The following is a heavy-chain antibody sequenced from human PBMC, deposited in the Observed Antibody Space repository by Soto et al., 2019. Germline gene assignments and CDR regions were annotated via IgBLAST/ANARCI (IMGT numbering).Heavy chain of an antibody. J-gene: IGHJ6*03. Sequence: GGSLRLSCAASGFTFSDYYMSWIRQAPGKGLEWVSYISSSGSTIYYADSVKGRFTISRDNAKNSLYLQMNSLRAEDTAVYYCARKELGYCSSTSCHYYYMDVWGKGTTVTVSS. V-gene: IGHV3-11*01. D-gene: IGHD2-2*01. CDR1: GFTFSDYY. CDR2: ISSSGSTI. CDR3: ARKELGYCSSTSCHYYYMDV.